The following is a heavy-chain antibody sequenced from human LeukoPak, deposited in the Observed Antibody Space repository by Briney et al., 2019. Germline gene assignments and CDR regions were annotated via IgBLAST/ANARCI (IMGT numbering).Heavy chain of an antibody. Sequence: ASVKVSCKASGYTFNGYYKHWVRQAPGQGLEWMGWINPNSGGTNYAQKFQGRVTMTRDTSISAAYMELSRLRSDDTAVYYCARDNDSSGIYYFDYWGQGTLVTVSS. CDR3: ARDNDSSGIYYFDY. D-gene: IGHD3-22*01. V-gene: IGHV1-2*02. CDR1: GYTFNGYY. J-gene: IGHJ4*02. CDR2: INPNSGGT.